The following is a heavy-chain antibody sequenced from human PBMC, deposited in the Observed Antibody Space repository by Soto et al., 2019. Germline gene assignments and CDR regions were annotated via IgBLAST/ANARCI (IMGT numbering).Heavy chain of an antibody. CDR2: INSDGSST. D-gene: IGHD6-6*01. CDR3: ARPMYSSSSGGMDV. V-gene: IGHV3-74*01. CDR1: GFTFSSYW. J-gene: IGHJ6*02. Sequence: GGSLRLSCAASGFTFSSYWMHWVRQAPGKGLVWVSRINSDGSSTSYADSVKGRFTISRDNAKNTLYLQMNSLRAEDTAVYYCARPMYSSSSGGMDVWGQGTTVTVPS.